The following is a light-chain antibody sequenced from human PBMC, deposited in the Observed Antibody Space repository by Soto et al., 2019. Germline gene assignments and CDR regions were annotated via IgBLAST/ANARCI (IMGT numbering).Light chain of an antibody. Sequence: EILLTQSPATLSLSPGGRATLSFRASQSVSSYLAWYQQKPGQAPRLLIYDASNRATGIPARFSGSGSGTDFTLTISRLEPEDFAVYYCQQYGSSGTFGQGTKVDI. CDR1: QSVSSY. CDR2: DAS. J-gene: IGKJ1*01. V-gene: IGKV3-11*01. CDR3: QQYGSSGT.